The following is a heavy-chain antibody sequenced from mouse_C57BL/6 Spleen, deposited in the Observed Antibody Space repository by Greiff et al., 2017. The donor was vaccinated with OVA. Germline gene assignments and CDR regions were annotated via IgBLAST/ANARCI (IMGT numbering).Heavy chain of an antibody. V-gene: IGHV1-42*01. CDR1: GYSFTGYY. Sequence: EVRLQQSGPELVKPGASVKISCKASGYSFTGYYMNWVKQSPEKSLEWIGEINPSTGGTTYNQKFKAKATLTVDKSSSTAYMQLKSLTSEDSAVYYCARRRDYYGSDSAMDYWGQGTSVTVSS. CDR3: ARRRDYYGSDSAMDY. D-gene: IGHD1-1*01. CDR2: INPSTGGT. J-gene: IGHJ4*01.